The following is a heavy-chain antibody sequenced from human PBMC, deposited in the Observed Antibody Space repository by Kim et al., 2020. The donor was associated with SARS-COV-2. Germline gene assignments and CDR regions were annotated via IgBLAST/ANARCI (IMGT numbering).Heavy chain of an antibody. CDR2: INPNSGGT. Sequence: ASVKVSCKASGYTFTGYYMHWVRQAPGQGLAWMGWINPNSGGTNYAQKFPGRVTMNRDTSISTAYMELSRLRSDDTAVYYCARVPPVDYFDGSGYYWGYYFDSWGQGTRFTVSS. V-gene: IGHV1-2*02. CDR1: GYTFTGYY. CDR3: ARVPPVDYFDGSGYYWGYYFDS. D-gene: IGHD3-22*01. J-gene: IGHJ4*02.